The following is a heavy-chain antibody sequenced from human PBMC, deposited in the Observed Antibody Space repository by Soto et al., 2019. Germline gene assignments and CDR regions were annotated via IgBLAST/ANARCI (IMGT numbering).Heavy chain of an antibody. Sequence: SETLSLTCAVSGHSISSGFYYWGWIRQPPGKGLEWIGGMYHSGSTYYNPSLKSRVTMSVGTSKNQLSLKLTSLTAADTAVYYCARYGYSYSMRFFDKWGQGTRVTVSS. V-gene: IGHV4-38-2*01. CDR3: ARYGYSYSMRFFDK. J-gene: IGHJ4*02. CDR1: GHSISSGFYY. CDR2: MYHSGST. D-gene: IGHD5-18*01.